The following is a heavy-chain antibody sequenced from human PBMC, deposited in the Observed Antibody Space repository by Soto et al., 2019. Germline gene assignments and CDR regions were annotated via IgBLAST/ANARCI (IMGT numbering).Heavy chain of an antibody. CDR3: ACGMGLPRRYYFDY. D-gene: IGHD1-7*01. V-gene: IGHV3-9*01. CDR2: ISWNSGSI. J-gene: IGHJ4*02. CDR1: GFTFGDCA. Sequence: GGSLRLSCAASGFTFGDCAMHWVRQAPGKGLEWVSGISWNSGSIGYADSVKGRFTISRDNAKNSLYLQMNSLRAEDTAVYYCACGMGLPRRYYFDYWGQGTLVTVSS.